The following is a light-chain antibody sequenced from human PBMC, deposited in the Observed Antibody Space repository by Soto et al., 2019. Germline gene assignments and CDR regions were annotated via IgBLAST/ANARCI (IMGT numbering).Light chain of an antibody. V-gene: IGLV2-14*01. CDR2: EVS. CDR1: SSDVGGYNY. CDR3: SSYTSSSLGV. Sequence: QSALTQPASVSGSPGQSITISCTGTSSDVGGYNYVSWYQQHPGKAPKLMIYEVSNRPSGVSNRFSGSKSGNTASLTISGLQAEDEADYYCSSYTSSSLGVFGTGPKVTVL. J-gene: IGLJ1*01.